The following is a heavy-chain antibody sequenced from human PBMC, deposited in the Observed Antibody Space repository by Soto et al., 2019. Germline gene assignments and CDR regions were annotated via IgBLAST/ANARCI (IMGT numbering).Heavy chain of an antibody. V-gene: IGHV5-10-1*01. CDR3: GRQGGDGYNIDY. J-gene: IGHJ4*02. Sequence: LGESLKISCDGSGYAFSNYWINWVRQVSGKGLEWMGRIDPTDSFTNYSPSFQGHVTFSVDKSTSTAYVQWSSLKASDTAMYYCGRQGGDGYNIDYWGQGTLVTVYS. D-gene: IGHD2-21*01. CDR1: GYAFSNYW. CDR2: IDPTDSFT.